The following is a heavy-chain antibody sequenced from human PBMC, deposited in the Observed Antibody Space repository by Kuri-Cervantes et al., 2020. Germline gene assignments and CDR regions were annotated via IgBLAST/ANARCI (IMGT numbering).Heavy chain of an antibody. CDR1: GYTFTSYD. J-gene: IGHJ6*02. CDR2: MNPNSGNT. D-gene: IGHD3-10*01. Sequence: ASVKVSCKASGYTFTSYDINWVRQATGQGLEWMGWMNPNSGNTGYAQKFQGRVTMTRDTSISTAYMELRSLRSDDTAVYYCASGYGSGSYHYYGMDVWGQGTTVTVSS. CDR3: ASGYGSGSYHYYGMDV. V-gene: IGHV1-8*01.